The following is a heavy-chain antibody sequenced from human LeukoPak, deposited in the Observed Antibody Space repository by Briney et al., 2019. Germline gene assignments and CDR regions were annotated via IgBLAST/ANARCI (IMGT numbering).Heavy chain of an antibody. V-gene: IGHV1-18*01. Sequence: GASVKVSCKASGYSFTSYGISWVRQAPGQGLEWMGWINFYNGNIDYPQKLQGRVTMTTDTSTSTAYMELRSLRSDDTAVYYCARVGDILTGYPYYFDYWGQGTLVTVSS. CDR2: INFYNGNI. CDR1: GYSFTSYG. J-gene: IGHJ4*02. D-gene: IGHD3-9*01. CDR3: ARVGDILTGYPYYFDY.